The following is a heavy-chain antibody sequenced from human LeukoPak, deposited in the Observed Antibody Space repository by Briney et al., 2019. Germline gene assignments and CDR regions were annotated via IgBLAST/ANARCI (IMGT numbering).Heavy chain of an antibody. J-gene: IGHJ4*02. V-gene: IGHV1-69*13. Sequence: SVKVSCKASGYTFTGYYMHWVRQAPGQGLEWMGGIIPIFGTANYAQKFQGRVTITADESTSTAYMELSSLRSEDTAVYYCARIEYGSGSSDFDYWGQGTLVTVSS. CDR2: IIPIFGTA. CDR1: GYTFTGYY. D-gene: IGHD3-10*01. CDR3: ARIEYGSGSSDFDY.